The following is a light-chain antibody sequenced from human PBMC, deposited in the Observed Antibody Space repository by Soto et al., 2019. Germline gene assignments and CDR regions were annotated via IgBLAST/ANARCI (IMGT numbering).Light chain of an antibody. Sequence: AIPMTQSPSSLSASVGDRVTITCRASQGIRNDLGWYQQKPGKAPKLLVYGAFSLQSGVPSRFRGSGSGTDFTLTISSLQPEDFATYYCLQDHTYPLTFGGGTKVEI. CDR1: QGIRND. CDR3: LQDHTYPLT. CDR2: GAF. J-gene: IGKJ4*01. V-gene: IGKV1-6*01.